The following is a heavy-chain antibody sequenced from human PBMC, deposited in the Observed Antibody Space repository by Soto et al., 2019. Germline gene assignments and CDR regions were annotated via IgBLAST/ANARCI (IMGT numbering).Heavy chain of an antibody. Sequence: GGSLRLSCAASGFTFSNAWMSWVRQAPGKGLEWVGRIKSKTDGGTTDYAAPVKGRFTISRDDSKNTLYLQMNSLKTEDTAVYYCTTDLYQLGMEAFDIWGQGTMVTVS. CDR3: TTDLYQLGMEAFDI. D-gene: IGHD1-1*01. J-gene: IGHJ3*02. CDR2: IKSKTDGGTT. V-gene: IGHV3-15*01. CDR1: GFTFSNAW.